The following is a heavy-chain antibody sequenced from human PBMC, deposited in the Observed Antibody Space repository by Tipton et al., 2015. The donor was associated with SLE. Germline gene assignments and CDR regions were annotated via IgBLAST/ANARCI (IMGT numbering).Heavy chain of an antibody. CDR1: GFTFSSYG. CDR3: ARGGRYSGYEYFDY. V-gene: IGHV3-33*01. J-gene: IGHJ4*02. Sequence: SLRLSCAASGFTFSSYGMHWVRQAPGKGLEWVAVIWYDGSNKYYADSVKGRFTISRDNSKKTLYLQMNSLRAEDTAVYYCARGGRYSGYEYFDYWGQGTLVTVSS. D-gene: IGHD5-12*01. CDR2: IWYDGSNK.